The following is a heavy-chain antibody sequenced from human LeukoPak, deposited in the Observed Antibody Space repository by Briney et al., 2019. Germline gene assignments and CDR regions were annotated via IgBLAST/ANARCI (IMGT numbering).Heavy chain of an antibody. J-gene: IGHJ6*02. CDR1: GFTFSSYA. V-gene: IGHV3-30-3*01. CDR2: ISYDGSNK. CDR3: ARDRVYSSSSGHYYYGMDV. Sequence: GGSLGLSCAASGFTFSSYAMHWVRQAPGKGLEWVAVISYDGSNKYYADSVKGRFTISRDNSKNTLYLQMNSLRAEDTAVYYCARDRVYSSSSGHYYYGMDVWGQGTTVTVSS. D-gene: IGHD6-6*01.